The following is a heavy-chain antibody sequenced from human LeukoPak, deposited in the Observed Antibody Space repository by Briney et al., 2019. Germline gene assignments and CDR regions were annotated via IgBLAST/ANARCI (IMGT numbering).Heavy chain of an antibody. V-gene: IGHV1-2*06. CDR1: GYTFTGYY. Sequence: ASVKVSCKASGYTFTGYYMHWVRQAPGQGLEWMGRINPNSGGTNYAQKFQGRVTMTRDTSISTAYMELSRLRSDDTAVYYCARPSSGGGGKPALDYWGQGTLVTVSS. D-gene: IGHD1-14*01. CDR3: ARPSSGGGGKPALDY. CDR2: INPNSGGT. J-gene: IGHJ4*02.